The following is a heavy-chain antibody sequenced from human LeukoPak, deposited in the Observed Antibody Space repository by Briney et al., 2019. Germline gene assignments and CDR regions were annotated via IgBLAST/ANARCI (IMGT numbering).Heavy chain of an antibody. CDR3: ASAYGSGDY. J-gene: IGHJ4*02. CDR2: INQDGSGK. CDR1: GFTFSSYW. V-gene: IGHV3-7*03. Sequence: GGSLRLSCAASGFTFSSYWMSWVRQPPGKGLEWVANINQDGSGKYYVDSVKGRFTISRDNAKNSLYLQMNSLRAEDTAVYYCASAYGSGDYWGQGTLVTVSS. D-gene: IGHD3-10*01.